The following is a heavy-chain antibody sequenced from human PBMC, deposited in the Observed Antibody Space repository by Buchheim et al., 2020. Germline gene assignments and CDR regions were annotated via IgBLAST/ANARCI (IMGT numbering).Heavy chain of an antibody. J-gene: IGHJ6*03. CDR3: AREDVVVPAATRGYYYYYYMDV. CDR2: IYYSGST. CDR1: GGSISSGGYY. V-gene: IGHV4-31*03. Sequence: QVQLQEPGPGLVKPSQTLSLTCTVSGGSISSGGYYWSWIRQHPGKGLEWIGYIYYSGSTYYNPSLKSRVTISVDTSKNQFSLKLSSVTAADTAVYYCAREDVVVPAATRGYYYYYYMDVWGKGTT. D-gene: IGHD2-2*01.